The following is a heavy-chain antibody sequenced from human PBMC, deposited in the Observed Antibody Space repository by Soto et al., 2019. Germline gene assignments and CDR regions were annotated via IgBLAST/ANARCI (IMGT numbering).Heavy chain of an antibody. CDR3: AKKVNSGPGSQYFDY. CDR2: FRTGGDDGTT. J-gene: IGHJ4*02. D-gene: IGHD3-10*01. V-gene: IGHV3-23*01. Sequence: LRLSCAASGFTFSIYSMSWVRQAPGKGLEWVSGFRTGGDDGTTYYADSVKGRFTISRDNSKNTLFLQMNSLRAEDTAIYYCAKKVNSGPGSQYFDYRGKGTRFTASS. CDR1: GFTFSIYS.